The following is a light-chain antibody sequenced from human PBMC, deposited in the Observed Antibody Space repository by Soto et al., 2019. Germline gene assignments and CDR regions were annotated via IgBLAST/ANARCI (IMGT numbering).Light chain of an antibody. J-gene: IGKJ4*01. CDR3: QQYYSSPLT. Sequence: DIVMTQSPDSLAVSLGERATINCKSSQSVSYSSDERNCLAWYQQKPGLPPKLLIYWASTREYAVPDRFSGTVPGTDYTINISSLQAEDVAVYYCQQYYSSPLTFGGGTKVEIK. V-gene: IGKV4-1*01. CDR2: WAS. CDR1: QSVSYSSDERNC.